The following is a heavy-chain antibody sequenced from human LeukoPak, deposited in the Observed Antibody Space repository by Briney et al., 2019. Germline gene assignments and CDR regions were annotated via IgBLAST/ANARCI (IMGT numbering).Heavy chain of an antibody. D-gene: IGHD6-19*01. CDR1: GFTFRSFA. CDR2: INGNDYRT. J-gene: IGHJ4*02. Sequence: GGSLRLSCAASGFTFRSFAMSWVRQAPGKGLEWVSSINGNDYRTFYADFVKGRFTISRDNSKNTLYLQINSLRAEDTAVYFCAKGSAVADIYFDYWGQGTLVTVSS. V-gene: IGHV3-23*01. CDR3: AKGSAVADIYFDY.